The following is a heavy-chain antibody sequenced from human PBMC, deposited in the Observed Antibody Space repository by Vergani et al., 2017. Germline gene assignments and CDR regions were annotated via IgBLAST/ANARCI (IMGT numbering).Heavy chain of an antibody. Sequence: EVQLVQSGAEVKKPGEALKISCKGFGYSFTSYWIGWVRQMPGKGLEWMGNIYPGDSDTRYSPSFQGQVTISADKSITTAYLQWSRLKASDTAMYYRARQDPYYMDVWGKGTTVTVAS. J-gene: IGHJ6*03. CDR1: GYSFTSYW. V-gene: IGHV5-51*01. CDR3: ARQDPYYMDV. CDR2: IYPGDSDT.